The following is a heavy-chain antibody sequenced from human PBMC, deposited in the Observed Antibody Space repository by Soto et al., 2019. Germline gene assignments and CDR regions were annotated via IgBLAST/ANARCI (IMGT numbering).Heavy chain of an antibody. CDR1: GYTFTICG. CDR3: ARDLRGDPYY. Sequence: GASVKVSCKASGYTFTICGVSWVRQAPGQGLEWMGWISAYNGNTNYAQKLQGRVTMTTDTSTSTAYMELRSLRSDDTAVYYCARDLRGDPYYWGQGTLVTVSS. J-gene: IGHJ4*02. CDR2: ISAYNGNT. V-gene: IGHV1-18*01. D-gene: IGHD2-21*01.